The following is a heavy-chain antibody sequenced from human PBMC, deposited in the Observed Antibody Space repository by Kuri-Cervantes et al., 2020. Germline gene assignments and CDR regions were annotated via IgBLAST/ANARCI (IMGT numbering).Heavy chain of an antibody. D-gene: IGHD3-22*01. CDR1: GFTFSSYE. V-gene: IGHV3-48*03. J-gene: IGHJ6*02. Sequence: GESLKISCAASGFTFSSYEMNWVRQAPGKGLEWVSYVRSSGSTIYYADSVKGRFTISRDNAKNSLYLQMNSLRAEDTAVYYCARDEGYYDSSGYFYYYGMDVWGQGTTVTVSS. CDR2: VRSSGSTI. CDR3: ARDEGYYDSSGYFYYYGMDV.